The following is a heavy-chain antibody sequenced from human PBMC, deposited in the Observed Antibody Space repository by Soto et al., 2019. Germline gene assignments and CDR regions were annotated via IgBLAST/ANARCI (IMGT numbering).Heavy chain of an antibody. Sequence: VPLRLACAVAGVTFSNYAISRVRQAPGKGLEWVSIISGGGDTSYYADSVKGRFTISRDNSRNTRYLQMNSLRAGDSAKYYCAKEGTSGLYYFDYWGPGTLVPVSS. J-gene: IGHJ4*02. CDR2: ISGGGDTS. CDR3: AKEGTSGLYYFDY. D-gene: IGHD6-19*01. CDR1: GVTFSNYA. V-gene: IGHV3-23*01.